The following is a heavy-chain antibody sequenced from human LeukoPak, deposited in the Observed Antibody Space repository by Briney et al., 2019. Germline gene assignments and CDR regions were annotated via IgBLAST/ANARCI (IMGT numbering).Heavy chain of an antibody. CDR2: ISGSGSST. J-gene: IGHJ4*02. Sequence: PGGSLRLSCAASGFTFSSYAMSWVRQARGKGLEWVSAISGSGSSTYYADSVKGRFTMSRDNSKNTLYLQMNSLRAEDTAVYYCAKGSAALVLRPYYFDYWGQGTLVTVSS. V-gene: IGHV3-23*01. CDR3: AKGSAALVLRPYYFDY. D-gene: IGHD5-18*01. CDR1: GFTFSSYA.